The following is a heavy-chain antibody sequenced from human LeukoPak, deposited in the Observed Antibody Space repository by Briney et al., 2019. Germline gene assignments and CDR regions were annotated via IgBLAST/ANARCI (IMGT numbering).Heavy chain of an antibody. J-gene: IGHJ3*02. Sequence: GGSLRLSCAASGFTFSNCAMSWVRQAPGKGLEWVSGISASGDNTNYADSVKGRVTNSRDNSRNTLYLQLSSLRAEDTAVYYCAKAGGFHFAFDIWGQGTMVTVSS. V-gene: IGHV3-23*01. CDR3: AKAGGFHFAFDI. D-gene: IGHD1-14*01. CDR2: ISASGDNT. CDR1: GFTFSNCA.